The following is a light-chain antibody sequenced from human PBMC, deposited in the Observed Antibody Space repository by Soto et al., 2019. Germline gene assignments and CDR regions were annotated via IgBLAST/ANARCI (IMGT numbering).Light chain of an antibody. Sequence: QSVLTQPASVSGSPGQSITISCTGTSSDVGAYNYVSWYQYHPGEAPKVLIYGVTNRPSGISNRFSGSKSGHTASLTISRLRAEDEAEYYCISYTDRQSYLFGTGTKLTVL. V-gene: IGLV2-14*01. CDR1: SSDVGAYNY. CDR3: ISYTDRQSYL. J-gene: IGLJ1*01. CDR2: GVT.